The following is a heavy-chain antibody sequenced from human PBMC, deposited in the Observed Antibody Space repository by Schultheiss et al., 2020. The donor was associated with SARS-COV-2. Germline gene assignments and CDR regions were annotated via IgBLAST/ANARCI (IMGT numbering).Heavy chain of an antibody. CDR2: IWYDGNNK. CDR3: ARGRTGGYGMDV. Sequence: GESLKISCAASGFTFSNYAMHWVRQAPGKGLEWVAVIWYDGNNKYYADSVKGRFTISRDNSKNTLYLQMNSLRAEDTAVYYCARGRTGGYGMDVWGQGTTVTVSS. D-gene: IGHD3-10*01. J-gene: IGHJ6*02. V-gene: IGHV3-30*19. CDR1: GFTFSNYA.